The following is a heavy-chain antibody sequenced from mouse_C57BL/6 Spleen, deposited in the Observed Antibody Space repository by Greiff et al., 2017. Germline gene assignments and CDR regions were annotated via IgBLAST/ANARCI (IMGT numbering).Heavy chain of an antibody. CDR2: FHPYNDDT. Sequence: VKLQESGAELVKPGASVKMSCKASGYTFTTYPIEWMKQNHGKSLEWIGNFHPYNDDTKYNEKFKGKATLTVEKSSSTVYLELSRLTSDDSAVYYCARKGIYYGNSGYFDYWGQGTTLTVSS. J-gene: IGHJ2*01. CDR3: ARKGIYYGNSGYFDY. D-gene: IGHD2-1*01. V-gene: IGHV1-47*01. CDR1: GYTFTTYP.